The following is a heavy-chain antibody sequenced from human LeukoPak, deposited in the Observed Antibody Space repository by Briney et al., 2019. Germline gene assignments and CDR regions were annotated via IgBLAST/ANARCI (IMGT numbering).Heavy chain of an antibody. CDR3: ARAGDSSWYWVDYFDY. CDR1: GFTFSSYS. J-gene: IGHJ4*02. Sequence: GGSLRLSCAASGFTFSSYSMNWVRQAPGKGLEWVSSISSSSSYIYYADSVEGRFTISRDNAKNSLYLQMNSLRAEDTAVYYCARAGDSSWYWVDYFDYWGQGTLVTVSS. D-gene: IGHD6-13*01. V-gene: IGHV3-21*01. CDR2: ISSSSSYI.